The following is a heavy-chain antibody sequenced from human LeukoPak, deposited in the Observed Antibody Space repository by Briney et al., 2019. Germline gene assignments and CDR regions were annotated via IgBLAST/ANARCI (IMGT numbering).Heavy chain of an antibody. CDR1: GGSISSSSYY. CDR3: ATIGVGTTYFDY. J-gene: IGHJ4*02. V-gene: IGHV4-39*01. D-gene: IGHD1-26*01. Sequence: MTSETLSLTCTVSGGSISSSSYYWGWIRQPPGKDLEWIGSMYYSGSTYHKPSLKSRVTISVDTSKNQFSMKLSSVTAADTAVYYCATIGVGTTYFDYWGQGTLVTVSS. CDR2: MYYSGST.